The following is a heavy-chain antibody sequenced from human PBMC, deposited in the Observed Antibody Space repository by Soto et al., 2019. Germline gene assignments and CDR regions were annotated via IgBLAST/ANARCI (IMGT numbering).Heavy chain of an antibody. CDR3: AHPRGYGVFDAVDI. CDR2: ISSSGGST. V-gene: IGHV3-23*01. CDR1: GFIFSTYA. Sequence: GESLKISCAASGFIFSTYAMNWVRQAPGKGLEWVSAISSSGGSTFYAESVRGRFTISRDNSINTLYLQMSGLRTEDTAVYYCAHPRGYGVFDAVDIWGQGTMVTVSS. J-gene: IGHJ3*02. D-gene: IGHD4-17*01.